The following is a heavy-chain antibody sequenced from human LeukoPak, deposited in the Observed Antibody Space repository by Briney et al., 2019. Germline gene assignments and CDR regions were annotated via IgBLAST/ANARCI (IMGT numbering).Heavy chain of an antibody. D-gene: IGHD1-1*01. CDR1: GFTFSSYG. J-gene: IGHJ3*02. V-gene: IGHV3-33*01. CDR3: ARAPKALDDAFDI. CDR2: IWYDGSNK. Sequence: GGSLRLSCAASGFTFSSYGMHWVRQAPGKGLEWVAVIWYDGSNKYYADSVKGRFTISRDNSKNTLYLQMNSLRAKDTAVYYCARAPKALDDAFDIWGQGTMVTVSS.